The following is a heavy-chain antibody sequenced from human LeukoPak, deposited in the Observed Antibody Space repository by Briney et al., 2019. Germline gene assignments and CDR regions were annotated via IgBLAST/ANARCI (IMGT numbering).Heavy chain of an antibody. CDR1: GYTFTSYY. Sequence: SCKASGYTFTSYYMHWVRQAPGKGLEWVAVISYDGSNKYYADSVKGRFTISRDNSKNTLYLQMNSLRAEDTAVYYCARDAPAVAGLGGMDVWGQGTTVTVSS. V-gene: IGHV3-30-3*01. J-gene: IGHJ6*02. CDR2: ISYDGSNK. D-gene: IGHD6-19*01. CDR3: ARDAPAVAGLGGMDV.